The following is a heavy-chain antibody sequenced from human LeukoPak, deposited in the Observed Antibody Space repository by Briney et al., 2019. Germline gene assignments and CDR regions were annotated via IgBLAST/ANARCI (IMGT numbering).Heavy chain of an antibody. Sequence: GGSLRLSCAASGFTFSSYGMHWVRQAPGKGLKWVAFIRYDGSNKYYADSVKGRFTISRDNSKNTLYLQMNSLRAEDTAVYYCARQQLDAFDIWGQGTMVTVSS. CDR2: IRYDGSNK. CDR3: ARQQLDAFDI. V-gene: IGHV3-30*02. J-gene: IGHJ3*02. D-gene: IGHD6-13*01. CDR1: GFTFSSYG.